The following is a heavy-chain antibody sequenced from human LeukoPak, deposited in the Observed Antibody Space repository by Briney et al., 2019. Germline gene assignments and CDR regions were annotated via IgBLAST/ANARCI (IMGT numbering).Heavy chain of an antibody. CDR3: ARMWFGEFPSWDY. Sequence: GASVKVSCKASGYTFTSYGLSGVCEAPGQGLEWMGWISAFNGNTNYAQKLQGRVTLSTDTSTSTAYMELSSVRADDTAVYYCARMWFGEFPSWDYWGQGTLVTVSS. J-gene: IGHJ4*02. D-gene: IGHD3-10*01. CDR2: ISAFNGNT. V-gene: IGHV1-18*04. CDR1: GYTFTSYG.